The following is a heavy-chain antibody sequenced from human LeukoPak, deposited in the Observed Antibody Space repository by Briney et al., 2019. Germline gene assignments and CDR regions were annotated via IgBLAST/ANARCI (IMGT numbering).Heavy chain of an antibody. CDR3: AASTYGSGSYVAFDS. CDR2: MYPGDSDT. D-gene: IGHD3-10*01. Sequence: LGASLKIPCKGSGSIFTNYWIGWVRPLPGKGLEWMGIMYPGDSDTRYSPSFQGQITISADKSISTTYLQWSSLKASDTAIYYCAASTYGSGSYVAFDSWGQGTLVSVSS. V-gene: IGHV5-51*01. CDR1: GSIFTNYW. J-gene: IGHJ4*02.